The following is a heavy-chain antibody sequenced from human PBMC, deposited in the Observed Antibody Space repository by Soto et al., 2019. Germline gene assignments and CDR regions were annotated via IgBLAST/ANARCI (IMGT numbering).Heavy chain of an antibody. CDR1: GGTFSSYA. Sequence: QVQLVQSGAEVKKPGSSVKVSCKASGGTFSSYAISWVRQAPGQGLEWMGGIIPISGTANYAQKFQGRVTITADESTRTAYMERSRLRSEDTAVYYCARSQGSSTSLEIYYYYYYGMDVWGQGTTVTVSS. CDR2: IIPISGTA. J-gene: IGHJ6*02. CDR3: ARSQGSSTSLEIYYYYYYGMDV. V-gene: IGHV1-69*01. D-gene: IGHD2-2*01.